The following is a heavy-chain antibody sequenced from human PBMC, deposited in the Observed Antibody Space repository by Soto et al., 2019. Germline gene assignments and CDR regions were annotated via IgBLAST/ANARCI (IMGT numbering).Heavy chain of an antibody. D-gene: IGHD6-19*01. CDR1: GFTFSSYA. CDR3: ARDGRQWLVYSWFDP. CDR2: ISYDGSNK. V-gene: IGHV3-30-3*01. Sequence: QVQLVESGGGVVQPGRSLRLSCAASGFTFSSYAMHWVRQAPGKGLEWVAVISYDGSNKYYADSVKGRFTISRDNSKNTLYLQMNSLRAEDTAVYYCARDGRQWLVYSWFDPWGQGTLVTVSS. J-gene: IGHJ5*02.